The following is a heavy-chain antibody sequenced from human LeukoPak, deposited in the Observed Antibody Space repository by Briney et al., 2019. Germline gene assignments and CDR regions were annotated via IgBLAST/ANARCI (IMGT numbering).Heavy chain of an antibody. CDR1: GYTLTELS. J-gene: IGHJ4*02. V-gene: IGHV1-24*01. CDR3: ATMPETGTTEGSNYFDY. D-gene: IGHD1-1*01. Sequence: ASVKVSCKVSGYTLTELSMHWVRQAPGKGLEWMGGFDPEDGETIYAQKFQGRVTMTEDTSTDTAYMELSSLRSEDTAVYYCATMPETGTTEGSNYFDYWGQGTLVTVSS. CDR2: FDPEDGET.